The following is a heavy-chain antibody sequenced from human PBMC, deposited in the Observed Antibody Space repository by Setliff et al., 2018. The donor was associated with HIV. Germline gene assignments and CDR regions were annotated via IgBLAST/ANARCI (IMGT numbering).Heavy chain of an antibody. J-gene: IGHJ4*02. D-gene: IGHD3-22*01. Sequence: SETLSLTCTVSGGSITSSTYYWDWIRQPPGKGLEWIGSIFYSGSTYYNPSVKSRVTISIDASKNQFSLRLSSVTAADTAVYYCARDHKYYYDSSGLDYWGQGTLVTVSS. CDR3: ARDHKYYYDSSGLDY. CDR1: GGSITSSTYY. CDR2: IFYSGST. V-gene: IGHV4-39*07.